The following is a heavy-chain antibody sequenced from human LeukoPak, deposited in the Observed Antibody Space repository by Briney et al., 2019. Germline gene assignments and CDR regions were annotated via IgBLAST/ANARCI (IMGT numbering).Heavy chain of an antibody. J-gene: IGHJ4*02. CDR2: FSASGGTT. Sequence: SGGSLRLSCAASGFTFSRSAMNWVRQAPGKGLEWVSSFSASGGTTYYADSVKGRFTISRDNSKNTLSVQMNSLRAEDTAVYYCAKANYSGSYYFDSWRQGTLVTVSS. D-gene: IGHD1-26*01. V-gene: IGHV3-23*01. CDR3: AKANYSGSYYFDS. CDR1: GFTFSRSA.